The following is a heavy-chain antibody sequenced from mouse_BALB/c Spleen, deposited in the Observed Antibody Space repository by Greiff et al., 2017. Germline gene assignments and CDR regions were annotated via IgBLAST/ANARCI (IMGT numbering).Heavy chain of an antibody. V-gene: IGHV3-2*02. CDR2: ISYSGST. D-gene: IGHD2-14*01. J-gene: IGHJ4*01. CDR3: ATYPYRDYYAMDY. CDR1: GYSITSDYA. Sequence: VQLKESGPGLVKPSQSLSLTCTVTGYSITSDYAWNWIRQFPGNKLEWMGYISYSGSTSYNPSLKSRISITRDTSKNQFFLQLNSVTTEDTATYYCATYPYRDYYAMDYWGQGTSVTVSS.